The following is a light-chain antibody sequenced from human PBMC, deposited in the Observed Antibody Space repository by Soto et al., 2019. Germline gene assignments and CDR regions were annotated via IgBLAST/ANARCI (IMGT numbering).Light chain of an antibody. Sequence: DIQMTQSPSSLSASVGDMVTITCRASQSISLFLNWYQQKPGKAPRILIYAASNLHSGVPSRFSGSGSGTQSTLTISSVRPEDFATYYCHQTDSIPETFGQGTTVEIK. CDR3: HQTDSIPET. CDR1: QSISLF. CDR2: AAS. J-gene: IGKJ1*01. V-gene: IGKV1-39*01.